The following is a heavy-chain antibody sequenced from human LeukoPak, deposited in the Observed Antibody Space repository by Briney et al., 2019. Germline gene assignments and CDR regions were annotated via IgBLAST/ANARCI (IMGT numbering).Heavy chain of an antibody. CDR3: ARVLNYSGIYYYVY. CDR2: ISAYNGDT. V-gene: IGHV1-18*01. J-gene: IGHJ4*02. CDR1: GYTFTSYG. D-gene: IGHD1-26*01. Sequence: ASVKVSCKASGYTFTSYGISWVRQAPGQGLEWMGWISAYNGDTNYAQKLQGRVTMTTDTSTSTAYMELRSLRSDDTAVYYCARVLNYSGIYYYVYWGQGTLVTVSS.